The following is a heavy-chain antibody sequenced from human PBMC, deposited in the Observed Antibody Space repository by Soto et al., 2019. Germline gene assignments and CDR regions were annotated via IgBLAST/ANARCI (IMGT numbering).Heavy chain of an antibody. V-gene: IGHV3-30*18. CDR2: ISNDGRNK. CDR1: GFTFSTYG. Sequence: QVQLVESGGGVVQPGGSLRLSCATSGFTFSTYGMHWVRQAPGKGLEWVAVISNDGRNKYYADFVKGRFALSRDNSKNTVFMQMSSLRDEDTAVYYCAKDLGSEWQLLGYLGQGTLVIVSS. J-gene: IGHJ1*01. D-gene: IGHD1-26*01. CDR3: AKDLGSEWQLLGY.